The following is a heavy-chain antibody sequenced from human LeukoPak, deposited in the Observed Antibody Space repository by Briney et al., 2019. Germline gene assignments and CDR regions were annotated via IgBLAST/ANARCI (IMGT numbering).Heavy chain of an antibody. Sequence: SVKVSCKASGSTFSGYAISWVRQAPGQGLEWMGRIIPIFGTANYAQKFQGRVTITTDESTSTAYMELSSLRSEDTAVYYCARGRVRGVIITPLDYWGQGTLVTVSS. CDR1: GSTFSGYA. CDR3: ARGRVRGVIITPLDY. J-gene: IGHJ4*02. CDR2: IIPIFGTA. D-gene: IGHD3-10*01. V-gene: IGHV1-69*05.